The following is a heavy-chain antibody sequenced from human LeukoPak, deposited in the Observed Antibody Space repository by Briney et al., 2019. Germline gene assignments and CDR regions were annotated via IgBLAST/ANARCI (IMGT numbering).Heavy chain of an antibody. J-gene: IGHJ5*02. CDR1: GGSISSGEYH. CDR3: ASESEGWFDP. Sequence: SQTLSLTCTVSGGSISSGEYHWTWIRQPPGKGLEWIGNIYCSGSTYYKSSLKSRITISVDTSKNQFSLKLSSVTAADTAVYYCASESEGWFDPWGQGTLVTVSS. CDR2: IYCSGST. V-gene: IGHV4-30-4*01.